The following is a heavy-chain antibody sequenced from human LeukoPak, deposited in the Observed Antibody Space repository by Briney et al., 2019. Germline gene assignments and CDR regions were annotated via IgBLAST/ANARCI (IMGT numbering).Heavy chain of an antibody. Sequence: PGRSLRLSCAASGFTFGDYAMHWVRQAPGKGLEWVSRIGWNSGSIAYADSVKGRFTISRDNAKNSLYLQMNSLRAEDTAVYYCARNAPGSTYAFDIWGQGTMVTVSS. J-gene: IGHJ3*02. V-gene: IGHV3-9*01. D-gene: IGHD5/OR15-5a*01. CDR2: IGWNSGSI. CDR1: GFTFGDYA. CDR3: ARNAPGSTYAFDI.